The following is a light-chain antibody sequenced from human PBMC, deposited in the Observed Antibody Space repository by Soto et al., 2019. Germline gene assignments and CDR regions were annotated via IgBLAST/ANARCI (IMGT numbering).Light chain of an antibody. CDR3: CSYGGSSAV. V-gene: IGLV2-23*02. CDR1: SSDVGSHNL. J-gene: IGLJ7*01. CDR2: EVS. Sequence: QSALTQPASVSGSPGQSITISCTGTSSDVGSHNLVSWYLQHPGQAPKLMIYEVSKRPLGVSARFSASKSGNTASLTISGLQAEDEADYYCCSYGGSSAVFGGGTQLTVL.